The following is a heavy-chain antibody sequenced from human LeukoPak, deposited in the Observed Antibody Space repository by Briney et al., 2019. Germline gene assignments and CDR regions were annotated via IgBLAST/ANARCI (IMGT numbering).Heavy chain of an antibody. CDR3: VREVVSAGTGDY. D-gene: IGHD6-13*01. Sequence: GGSLRLSCAASGFTFSSYAMSWVRQAPGKGLEWVSAISGSGGSTYYADSVKGRFTVSRDNGKNSLYLQMNSLRVEDTGIYYCVREVVSAGTGDYWGQGALVTVSS. CDR1: GFTFSSYA. V-gene: IGHV3-23*01. CDR2: ISGSGGST. J-gene: IGHJ4*02.